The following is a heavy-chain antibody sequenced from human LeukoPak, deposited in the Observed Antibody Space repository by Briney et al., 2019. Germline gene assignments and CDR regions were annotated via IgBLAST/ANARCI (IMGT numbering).Heavy chain of an antibody. V-gene: IGHV4-61*01. D-gene: IGHD2-2*01. Sequence: SETLSLTCTVSGGSISSGSYYWSWIRQPPGRGLEWIGYIYYSGSTNYNPSLKSRVTISVDTSKNQFSLKLSSVTAADTAVYYCARSGCSSTSCYDADHNWFDPWGQGTLVIVSS. CDR1: GGSISSGSYY. CDR2: IYYSGST. J-gene: IGHJ5*02. CDR3: ARSGCSSTSCYDADHNWFDP.